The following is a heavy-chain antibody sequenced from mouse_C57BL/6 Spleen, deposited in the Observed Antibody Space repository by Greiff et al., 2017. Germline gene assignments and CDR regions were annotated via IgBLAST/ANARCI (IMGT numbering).Heavy chain of an antibody. CDR1: GYTFTNYW. V-gene: IGHV1-69*01. CDR3: ARPYYGGYCAMDY. CDR2: IDPSDSYT. D-gene: IGHD2-10*01. Sequence: QVQLQQPGAELVMPGASVKLSCKASGYTFTNYWMHWVKQRPGQGLEWIGEIDPSDSYTTYNQKFKGKSTLTVDKSSSTAYMQLSSLTSEDSAVXYCARPYYGGYCAMDYWGQGTSVTVSS. J-gene: IGHJ4*01.